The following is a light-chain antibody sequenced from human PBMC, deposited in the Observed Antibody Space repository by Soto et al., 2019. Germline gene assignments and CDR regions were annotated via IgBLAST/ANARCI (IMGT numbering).Light chain of an antibody. CDR2: EVN. CDR1: RSDIGDSNF. V-gene: IGLV2-14*01. J-gene: IGLJ1*01. CDR3: ASFRSGTILV. Sequence: ALTQPASVSGSPGQSVTVSCTGPRSDIGDSNFISWYQHSPGKAPRLLIYEVNNRPSGVSKRFSGSKAGNTASLTISGLLDDDEADYFCASFRSGTILVFGSGTKVTV.